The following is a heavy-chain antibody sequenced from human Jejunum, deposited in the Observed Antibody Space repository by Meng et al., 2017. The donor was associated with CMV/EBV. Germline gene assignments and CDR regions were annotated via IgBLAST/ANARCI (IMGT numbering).Heavy chain of an antibody. CDR2: INTDGRTT. V-gene: IGHV3-74*01. Sequence: EVQLLESGGGLIQPGGSLRLSCAASGSGFSFSSYWMHWVRQAPGKGLVWVSRINTDGRTTNYADSVRGRFTISRDNAKNTLYLQMSTLRAEDTAVYYCARDVGGRDSGWGQGTLVTVSS. CDR1: GSGFSFSSYW. CDR3: ARDVGGRDSG. D-gene: IGHD2-21*02. J-gene: IGHJ4*02.